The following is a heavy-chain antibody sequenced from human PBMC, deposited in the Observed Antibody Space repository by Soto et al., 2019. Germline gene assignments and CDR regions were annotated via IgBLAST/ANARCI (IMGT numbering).Heavy chain of an antibody. J-gene: IGHJ4*02. CDR1: GFTFSSYS. Sequence: GGSLRLSCAASGFTFSSYSMNWVRQAPGKGLEWVSSISSSSSYIYYADSVKGRFTISRDNAKNSLYLQMNSLRAEDTAVYYCARDDCAGGYYFDYWGQGTLVTVSS. V-gene: IGHV3-21*01. D-gene: IGHD2-21*01. CDR3: ARDDCAGGYYFDY. CDR2: ISSSSSYI.